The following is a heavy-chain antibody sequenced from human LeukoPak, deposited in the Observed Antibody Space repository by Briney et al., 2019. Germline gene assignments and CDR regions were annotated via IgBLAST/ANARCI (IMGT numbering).Heavy chain of an antibody. J-gene: IGHJ5*02. Sequence: ASVKVSCKASGYTFTGYYMHWVRQAPGRGLEWMGRINPNSGGTNYAQKFQGRVTMTRDTSISTAYMELSRLRSDDTAVYYCAADRGGQQWLRGDYNWFDPWGQGTLVTVSS. CDR1: GYTFTGYY. CDR3: AADRGGQQWLRGDYNWFDP. D-gene: IGHD6-19*01. CDR2: INPNSGGT. V-gene: IGHV1-2*06.